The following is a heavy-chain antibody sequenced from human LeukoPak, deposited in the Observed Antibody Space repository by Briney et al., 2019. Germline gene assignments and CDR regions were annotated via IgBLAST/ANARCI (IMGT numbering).Heavy chain of an antibody. Sequence: RHGGSLRLSCAASGFTFSSYAMSWVRQAPGKGLEWVSAISGSGGSTYYADSVKGRFTISRDNSKNTLYLRMNSLRAEDTAVYYCAKVLSNYGPWGYWGQGTLVTVSS. D-gene: IGHD4-11*01. CDR2: ISGSGGST. V-gene: IGHV3-23*01. CDR3: AKVLSNYGPWGY. J-gene: IGHJ4*02. CDR1: GFTFSSYA.